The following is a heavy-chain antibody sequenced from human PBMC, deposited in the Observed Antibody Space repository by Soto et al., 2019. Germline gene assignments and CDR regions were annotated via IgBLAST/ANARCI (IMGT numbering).Heavy chain of an antibody. CDR2: IGTSGHA. CDR1: GFTFSGYG. J-gene: IGHJ3*02. V-gene: IGHV3-13*01. CDR3: ARGGGFGEQHSDAFDS. Sequence: EVQLVESGGGLVQAGGSLRLSCAASGFTFSGYGMHWVRQAAGESLEWVSVIGTSGHAFYAGSVKGRFTITREDAKNSVYLQMNSLRDGDTAVYYCARGGGFGEQHSDAFDSWGQGTMVTVSS. D-gene: IGHD3-10*01.